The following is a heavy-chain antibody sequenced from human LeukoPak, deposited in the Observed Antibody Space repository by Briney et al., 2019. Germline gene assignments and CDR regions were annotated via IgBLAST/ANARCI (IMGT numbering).Heavy chain of an antibody. Sequence: SSETLSLTCTVSGGSISSYYWSWIRQPPGKGLEWIGYIYYSGSTNYNPSLKSRVTISVDTSKNQFSLKLSSVTAADTAVYYCARRAGYCSGGSCHDAFDIWGQGTMVTVSS. V-gene: IGHV4-59*08. J-gene: IGHJ3*02. D-gene: IGHD2-15*01. CDR1: GGSISSYY. CDR3: ARRAGYCSGGSCHDAFDI. CDR2: IYYSGST.